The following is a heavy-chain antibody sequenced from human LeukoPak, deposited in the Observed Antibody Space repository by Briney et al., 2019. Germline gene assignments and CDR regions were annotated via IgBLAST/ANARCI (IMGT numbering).Heavy chain of an antibody. D-gene: IGHD4-17*01. CDR2: IYSGGST. CDR1: GFTVSSNY. CDR3: ARGPYGDDSNGYYGMDV. J-gene: IGHJ6*02. Sequence: GGSLGLSCAASGFTVSSNYMSWVRQAPGKGLEWVSIIYSGGSTYYADSVKGRFTISRDNSKNTLYLQMNSLRAEDTAVYYCARGPYGDDSNGYYGMDVWGQGTTVTVSS. V-gene: IGHV3-53*01.